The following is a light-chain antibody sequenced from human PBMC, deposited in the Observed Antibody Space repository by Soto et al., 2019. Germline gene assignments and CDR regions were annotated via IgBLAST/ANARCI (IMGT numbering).Light chain of an antibody. J-gene: IGLJ2*01. CDR3: SSYAGSNVV. V-gene: IGLV2-8*01. CDR2: EVS. Sequence: QSALTQPPSASGSPGQSVTISCTGTSSDVGGYNYVSWYQHHPGKAPKLMIYEVSKRPPGVPDRFSGSKSGNTASLTVSGLQAEDEADYYCSSYAGSNVVFGGGTKVTVL. CDR1: SSDVGGYNY.